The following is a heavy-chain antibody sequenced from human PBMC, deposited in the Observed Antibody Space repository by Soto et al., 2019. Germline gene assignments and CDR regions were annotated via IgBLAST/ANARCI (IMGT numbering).Heavy chain of an antibody. CDR2: INPSDGST. V-gene: IGHV1-46*01. CDR3: ARDLIKDRYDILLPIDY. Sequence: QVQLVQSGAEVKRPGASVKLSCKASGYTFTRYYMHWVRQATGQVLELMGIINPSDGSTSYAQKFQGRVTMTRDTSSSTVYMELSSLRSEDTAVYYCARDLIKDRYDILLPIDYWGQGTLVTVSS. D-gene: IGHD3-9*01. CDR1: GYTFTRYY. J-gene: IGHJ4*02.